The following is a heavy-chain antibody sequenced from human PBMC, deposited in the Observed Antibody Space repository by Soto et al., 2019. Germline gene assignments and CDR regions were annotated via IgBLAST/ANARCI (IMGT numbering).Heavy chain of an antibody. D-gene: IGHD2-15*01. CDR3: AKDWISGSSPY. V-gene: IGHV3-23*01. CDR2: ISGSAGLT. CDR1: GFTFSSHA. Sequence: EVQLLESGGGLVQPGGSLRLSCTASGFTFSSHAMSWVRQAPGNHLEWVSSISGSAGLTFYADSVKGRFTISRDNSKNTLYLQMNSLRAEDTARYYCAKDWISGSSPYWGQGTLVTVSS. J-gene: IGHJ4*02.